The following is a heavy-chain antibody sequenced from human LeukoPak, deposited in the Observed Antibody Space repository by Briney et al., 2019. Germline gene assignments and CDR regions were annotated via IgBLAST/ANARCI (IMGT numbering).Heavy chain of an antibody. CDR3: ARATTDGDY. Sequence: SETLSLTCTVSGYSISSGYYWGWIRQPPGKGLEWIGSIYHSGSTYYNPSLKSRVTISVDTSKNQFSLKLSSVTAADTAVYYCARATTDGDYWGQGTLVTVSS. J-gene: IGHJ4*02. CDR1: GYSISSGYY. D-gene: IGHD4-11*01. V-gene: IGHV4-38-2*02. CDR2: IYHSGST.